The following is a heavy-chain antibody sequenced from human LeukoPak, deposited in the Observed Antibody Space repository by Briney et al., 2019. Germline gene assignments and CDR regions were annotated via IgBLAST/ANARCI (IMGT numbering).Heavy chain of an antibody. D-gene: IGHD4-23*01. V-gene: IGHV1-46*01. CDR1: GYTFTNFG. CDR2: INPSGGST. Sequence: ASVKVSCKTSGYTFTNFGITWVRQAPGQGLEWMGIINPSGGSTSYAQKFQGRVTMTRDTSTSTVYMELSSLRSEDTAVYYCARGQSTPDYWGQGTLVTVSS. J-gene: IGHJ4*02. CDR3: ARGQSTPDY.